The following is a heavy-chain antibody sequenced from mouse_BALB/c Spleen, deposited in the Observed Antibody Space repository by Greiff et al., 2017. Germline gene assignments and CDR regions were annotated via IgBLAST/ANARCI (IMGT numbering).Heavy chain of an antibody. Sequence: EVQLQESGGGLVKPGGSLKLSCAASGFTFSSYAMSWVRQTPEKRLEWVASISSGGSTYYPDSVKGRFTISRDNARNILYLQMSSLRSEDTAMYYCARGREFITTVPYAMDYWGQGTSVTVSS. CDR1: GFTFSSYA. CDR2: ISSGGST. V-gene: IGHV5-6-5*01. D-gene: IGHD1-2*01. CDR3: ARGREFITTVPYAMDY. J-gene: IGHJ4*01.